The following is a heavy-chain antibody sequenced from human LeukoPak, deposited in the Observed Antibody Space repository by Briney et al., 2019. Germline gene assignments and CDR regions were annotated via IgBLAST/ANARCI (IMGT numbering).Heavy chain of an antibody. J-gene: IGHJ6*02. Sequence: SETLSLTCTVSGGSISSYYWSWIRQPPGKGLECIGYIYYSGSTNYNPSLKSRVTISVDTSKNQFSLKLSSVPAADTAVYYCARDRGNQQDGMDVWGQGTTVTVSS. CDR2: IYYSGST. CDR3: ARDRGNQQDGMDV. V-gene: IGHV4-59*01. D-gene: IGHD3-10*01. CDR1: GGSISSYY.